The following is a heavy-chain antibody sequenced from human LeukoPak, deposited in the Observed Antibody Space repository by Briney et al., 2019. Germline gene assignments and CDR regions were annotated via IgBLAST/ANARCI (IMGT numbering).Heavy chain of an antibody. Sequence: SVKVSCKASGGTFSSYTISWVRQAPGQGLEWMGGIIPIFGTANYAQKFQGRVTITTDESTSTAYMELSSLRSEDTAVYYCASPYSSGWYAEHEPFDYWGQGTLVTVSS. J-gene: IGHJ4*02. V-gene: IGHV1-69*05. CDR1: GGTFSSYT. CDR2: IIPIFGTA. D-gene: IGHD6-19*01. CDR3: ASPYSSGWYAEHEPFDY.